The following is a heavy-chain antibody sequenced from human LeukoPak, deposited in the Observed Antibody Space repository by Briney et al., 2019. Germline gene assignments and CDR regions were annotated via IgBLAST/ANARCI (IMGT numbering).Heavy chain of an antibody. Sequence: PSETLSLNCTVSGGSISGSYWSWIRQPPGKGLEWIAYMYNSGSTNYNPSLKSRVTISIDTSKNQFSLKLSSLTAADTAIYYCARGIESYGDYGYWGQGILVTVSS. J-gene: IGHJ4*02. D-gene: IGHD4-17*01. V-gene: IGHV4-59*01. CDR2: MYNSGST. CDR1: GGSISGSY. CDR3: ARGIESYGDYGY.